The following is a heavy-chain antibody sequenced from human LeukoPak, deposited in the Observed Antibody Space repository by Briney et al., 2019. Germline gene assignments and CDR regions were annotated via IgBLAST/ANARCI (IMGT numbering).Heavy chain of an antibody. Sequence: PGGCLRLSCAASGFTFSSYAMSWVRQAQGKRLEWVSAISGSGGSTYYADSVKGRFTISRDNSKNTLYLQMNSLRAEDTAVYYCAKAPTNAAAAGTVWFDPWGQGTLVTVSS. CDR1: GFTFSSYA. CDR2: ISGSGGST. D-gene: IGHD6-13*01. J-gene: IGHJ5*02. V-gene: IGHV3-23*01. CDR3: AKAPTNAAAAGTVWFDP.